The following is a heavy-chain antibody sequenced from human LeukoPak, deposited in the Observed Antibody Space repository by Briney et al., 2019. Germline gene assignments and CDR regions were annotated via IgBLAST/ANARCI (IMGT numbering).Heavy chain of an antibody. Sequence: PGGSLRLSCAASGFTFSSYAMSWVRQAAGKGLEWVSAISGSGGSTYYADSVKGRSTISRDNSKNTLYLQMNSLRAEDTAVYYCAKDRSDYDFWSGYYKVLNWFDPWGQGTLVTVSS. CDR2: ISGSGGST. D-gene: IGHD3-3*01. V-gene: IGHV3-23*01. CDR3: AKDRSDYDFWSGYYKVLNWFDP. J-gene: IGHJ5*02. CDR1: GFTFSSYA.